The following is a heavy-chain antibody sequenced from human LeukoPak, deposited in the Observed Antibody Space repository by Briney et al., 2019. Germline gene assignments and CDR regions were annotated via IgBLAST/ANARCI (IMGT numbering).Heavy chain of an antibody. V-gene: IGHV1-69*13. Sequence: ASVTVSCKASGGTFSSYAISWVRQAPGQGLEWMGGIIPIFGTANYAQKFQGRVTITADESTSTAYMELSSLRSEDTAVYYCARVTLGYCSGGSCSVYYYYGMDVWGQGTTVTVSS. J-gene: IGHJ6*02. CDR2: IIPIFGTA. D-gene: IGHD2-15*01. CDR1: GGTFSSYA. CDR3: ARVTLGYCSGGSCSVYYYYGMDV.